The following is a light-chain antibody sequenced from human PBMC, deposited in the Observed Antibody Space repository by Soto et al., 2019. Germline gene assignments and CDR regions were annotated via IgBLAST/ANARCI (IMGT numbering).Light chain of an antibody. CDR2: AAS. J-gene: IGKJ4*01. CDR1: QSISSY. Sequence: DIQMTQSPSSLSASVGDRVTITCRASQSISSYLHWYQQKPGKAPKLLIYAASSLQSGVPSRFSGSGSGTDFNLTISSLQPEDFATYYCHRSFSTPLTFGGGTKVEIK. CDR3: HRSFSTPLT. V-gene: IGKV1-39*01.